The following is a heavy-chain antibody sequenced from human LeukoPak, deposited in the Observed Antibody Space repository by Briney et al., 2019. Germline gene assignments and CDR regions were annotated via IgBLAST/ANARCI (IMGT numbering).Heavy chain of an antibody. CDR1: XYXXXXXX. V-gene: IGHV5-51*01. D-gene: IGHD6-13*01. Sequence: GESLKISCKGXXYXXXXXXIXXXXXXPXXXXEXXGIIYPGDSXTRYSPSFXGQVTISADKSISTAYLQWSSLKASDTAIYYCARRAVAAADYWGQGTLVTVSS. J-gene: IGHJ4*02. CDR3: ARRAVAAADY. CDR2: IYPGDSXT.